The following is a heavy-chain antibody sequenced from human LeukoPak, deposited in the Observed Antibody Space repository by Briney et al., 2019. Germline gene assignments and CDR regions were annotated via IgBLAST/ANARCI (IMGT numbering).Heavy chain of an antibody. CDR2: IYYSGST. V-gene: IGHV4-39*07. Sequence: SETLSLTCTVSGGSISSSSYYWGWIRQPPGKGLEWIGSIYYSGSTYYNPSLKSRVTISVDTSKNQFSLKLSSVTAADTAVYYCARVDYDSSGYYYEFQAFDIWGQGTMVTVSS. D-gene: IGHD3-22*01. CDR1: GGSISSSSYY. CDR3: ARVDYDSSGYYYEFQAFDI. J-gene: IGHJ3*02.